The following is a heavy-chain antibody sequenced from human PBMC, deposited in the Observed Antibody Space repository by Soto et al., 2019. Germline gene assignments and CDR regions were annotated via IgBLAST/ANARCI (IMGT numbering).Heavy chain of an antibody. CDR3: AKETMVRGVGGWFDP. CDR2: ISWDGGST. D-gene: IGHD3-10*01. CDR1: GFTFDDYA. Sequence: GGSLRLSCAASGFTFDDYAMHWVRQAPGKGLEWVSLISWDGGSTYYADSVKGRFTISRDNSKNSLYLQMNSLRAEDTALYYCAKETMVRGVGGWFDPWGQGTLVTVSS. J-gene: IGHJ5*02. V-gene: IGHV3-43D*03.